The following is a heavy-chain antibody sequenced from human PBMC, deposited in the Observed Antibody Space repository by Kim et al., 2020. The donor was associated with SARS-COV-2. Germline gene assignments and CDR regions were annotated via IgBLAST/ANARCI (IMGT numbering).Heavy chain of an antibody. CDR1: GGSFSGYY. J-gene: IGHJ4*02. CDR3: ARGGIAAAGTLAFDY. CDR2: INHSGST. Sequence: SETLSLTCAVYGGSFSGYYWSWIRQPPGKGLEWIGEINHSGSTNYNPSLKSRVTISVDTSKNQFSLKLSSVTAADTAVYYCARGGIAAAGTLAFDYWGQG. D-gene: IGHD6-13*01. V-gene: IGHV4-34*01.